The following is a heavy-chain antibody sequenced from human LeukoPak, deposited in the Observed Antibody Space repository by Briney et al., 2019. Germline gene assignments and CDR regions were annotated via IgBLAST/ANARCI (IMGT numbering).Heavy chain of an antibody. CDR2: ISSNGGHT. J-gene: IGHJ4*02. V-gene: IGHV3-64D*06. CDR1: GFTFSSYA. Sequence: GGSLRLSCSASGFTFSSYAMHWVRQAPGEGLEHVSGISSNGGHTYCADSVKGRFTISRDNSKNTLYLQMSGLRAEDTAVYYCVKEYCSSGSCSFYFDYWGQGTLVTVSS. D-gene: IGHD2-15*01. CDR3: VKEYCSSGSCSFYFDY.